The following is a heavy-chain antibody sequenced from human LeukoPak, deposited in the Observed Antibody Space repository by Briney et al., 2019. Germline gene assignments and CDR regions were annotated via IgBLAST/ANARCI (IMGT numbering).Heavy chain of an antibody. D-gene: IGHD6-13*01. V-gene: IGHV4-38-2*02. CDR3: ARQHPGVDIAAAAPYYYYYYMDV. J-gene: IGHJ6*03. CDR2: INHSGST. CDR1: GYSISSGYY. Sequence: SETLSLTCTVSGYSISSGYYWSWIRQPPGKGLEWIGEINHSGSTNYNPSLKSRVTISVDTSKNQFSLKLSSVTAADTAVYYCARQHPGVDIAAAAPYYYYYYMDVWGKGTTVTISS.